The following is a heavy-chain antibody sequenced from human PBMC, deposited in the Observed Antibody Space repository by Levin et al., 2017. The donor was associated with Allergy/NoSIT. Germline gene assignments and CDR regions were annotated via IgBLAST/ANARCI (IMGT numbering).Heavy chain of an antibody. D-gene: IGHD6-6*01. Sequence: PGGSLRLSCAASGFTFNNYAMNWARQAPGKGLEWVSVISGNGGSTSYADSVKGRFTISRDNSKNTLYLQMNSLRAEDTAVYYCAKSFAYSSSPSRPHDYWGQGTLVTVSS. J-gene: IGHJ4*02. CDR3: AKSFAYSSSPSRPHDY. CDR2: ISGNGGST. V-gene: IGHV3-23*01. CDR1: GFTFNNYA.